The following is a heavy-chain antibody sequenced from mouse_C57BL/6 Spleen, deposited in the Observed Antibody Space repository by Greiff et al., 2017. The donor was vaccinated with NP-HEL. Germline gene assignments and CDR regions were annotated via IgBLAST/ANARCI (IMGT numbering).Heavy chain of an antibody. CDR3: ARTPDYYGSRYYFDY. D-gene: IGHD1-1*01. V-gene: IGHV3-8*01. J-gene: IGHJ2*01. CDR1: GYSITSDY. CDR2: ISYSGST. Sequence: EVKLMESGPGLAKPSQTLSLTCSVTGYSITSDYWNWIRKFPGNKLEYMGYISYSGSTYYNPSLKSRISITRDTSKNQYYLQLNSVTTEDTATYYCARTPDYYGSRYYFDYWGQGTTLTVSS.